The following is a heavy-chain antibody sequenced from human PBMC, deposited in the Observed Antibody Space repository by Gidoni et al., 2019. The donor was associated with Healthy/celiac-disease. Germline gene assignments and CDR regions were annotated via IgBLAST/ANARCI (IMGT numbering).Heavy chain of an antibody. V-gene: IGHV3-23*01. Sequence: EVQLLEFGGGLVQFEGYLRLSCAASGCTLSSYAISWVRQAPGKGLEWVSGISGSGGSTYYADYVKGRFTISRDNSKNTLYLQMNSLRAEDTAVYYCAKDKDRGYSYGHDYWGQGTLVTVSS. CDR1: GCTLSSYA. CDR3: AKDKDRGYSYGHDY. D-gene: IGHD5-18*01. J-gene: IGHJ4*02. CDR2: ISGSGGST.